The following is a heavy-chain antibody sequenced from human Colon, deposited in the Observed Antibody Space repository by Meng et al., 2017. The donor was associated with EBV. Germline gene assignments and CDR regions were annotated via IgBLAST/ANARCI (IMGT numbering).Heavy chain of an antibody. CDR3: ARGPSRWLQFSFDY. J-gene: IGHJ4*02. Sequence: LKEEGPGLVKPSQSLALTCTVVGGSISSGGYYWSWIRQHPGKGLEWIGYIYYSGSTYYNPSLKSRVTISIDTSKNQFSLKLSSVTAADTAVYYCARGPSRWLQFSFDYWGQGTLVTVSS. D-gene: IGHD5-24*01. CDR1: GGSISSGGYY. V-gene: IGHV4-31*03. CDR2: IYYSGST.